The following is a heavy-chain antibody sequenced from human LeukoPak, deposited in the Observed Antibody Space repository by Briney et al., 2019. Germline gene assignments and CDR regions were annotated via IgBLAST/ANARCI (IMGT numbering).Heavy chain of an antibody. J-gene: IGHJ4*02. CDR3: ARHRGYSYGYVGY. CDR1: GDSIRTYS. D-gene: IGHD5-18*01. Sequence: PSETLSLTCAVSGDSIRTYSRSWIRQPPGKGLEWIGSIYYSGCTYYNPSLKSRVTISVDTSKNQFSLKLSSVTAADTAVYYCARHRGYSYGYVGYWGQGTLVTVSS. CDR2: IYYSGCT. V-gene: IGHV4-59*05.